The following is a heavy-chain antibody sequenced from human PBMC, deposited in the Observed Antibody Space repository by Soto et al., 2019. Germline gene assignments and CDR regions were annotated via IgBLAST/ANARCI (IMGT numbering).Heavy chain of an antibody. CDR3: ARIGRWERNFDY. J-gene: IGHJ4*02. V-gene: IGHV3-33*01. D-gene: IGHD1-1*01. CDR1: GFTFSNYH. CDR2: IWNDGTEK. Sequence: QVQLVESGGGVVQPGRSLRLSCAASGFTFSNYHIHWVRQTPGKGLEWVAVIWNDGTEKYYADSVKGRFPISRDKSSNMLYLQMNSRSTEDTAVYYGARIGRWERNFDYWGQGTLVNVSS.